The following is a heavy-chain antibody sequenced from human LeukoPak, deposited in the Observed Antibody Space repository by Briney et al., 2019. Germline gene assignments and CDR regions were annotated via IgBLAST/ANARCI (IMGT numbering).Heavy chain of an antibody. CDR2: ISPTGSTT. J-gene: IGHJ4*02. CDR3: ARGPNSNWSGLDF. V-gene: IGHV3-74*01. CDR1: GFSFSGHW. D-gene: IGHD6-6*01. Sequence: PGGSLRLSCTASGFSFSGHWMHWARQLPGKGLVWVSRISPTGSTTSYADSMKGRFTVSRDNAKNTLYLQVNNLRAEDTAVYCCARGPNSNWSGLDFWGQGTLLTVSS.